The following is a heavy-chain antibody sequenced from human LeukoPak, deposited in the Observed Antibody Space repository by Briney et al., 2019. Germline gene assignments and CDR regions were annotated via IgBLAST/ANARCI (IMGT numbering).Heavy chain of an antibody. V-gene: IGHV3-7*01. Sequence: GGSLRLSCAASGFTFSSYWMSWVRRAPGKGLEWVANIKQDGSEKYYVDSVKGRFTVARDNAKNTLYLEMNRLRAEDTAVYYCARDNTYMFDYWGQGTQVTVSS. CDR2: IKQDGSEK. CDR3: ARDNTYMFDY. J-gene: IGHJ4*02. CDR1: GFTFSSYW. D-gene: IGHD2-2*02.